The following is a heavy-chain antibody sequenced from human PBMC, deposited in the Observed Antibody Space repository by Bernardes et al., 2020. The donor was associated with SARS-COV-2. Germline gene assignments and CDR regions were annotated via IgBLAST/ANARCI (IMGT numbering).Heavy chain of an antibody. D-gene: IGHD4-17*01. CDR2: ISGSGGST. Sequence: GSLRLSCAASGFTFSSYAMSWVRQAPGKGLEWVSAISGSGGSTYYADSVKGRFTISRDNSKNTLYLQMNSLRAEDTAVYYCAGSQATVTTLHYYGMDVWGQGTTVTVSS. CDR3: AGSQATVTTLHYYGMDV. CDR1: GFTFSSYA. J-gene: IGHJ6*02. V-gene: IGHV3-23*01.